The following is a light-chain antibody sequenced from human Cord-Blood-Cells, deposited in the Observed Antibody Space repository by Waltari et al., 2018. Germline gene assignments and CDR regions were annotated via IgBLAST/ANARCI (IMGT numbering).Light chain of an antibody. J-gene: IGKJ2*01. V-gene: IGKV3-20*01. CDR1: QSVSSSY. CDR2: GAS. Sequence: EIVLTQSPGTLPLSPGERATLSCRASQSVSSSYLAWYQQKPGQAPRRLIYGASSRATGIPDRFSGSGSGTDFTLTISRLEPEDFAVYYCQQYGSSPPAYTFGQGTKLEIK. CDR3: QQYGSSPPAYT.